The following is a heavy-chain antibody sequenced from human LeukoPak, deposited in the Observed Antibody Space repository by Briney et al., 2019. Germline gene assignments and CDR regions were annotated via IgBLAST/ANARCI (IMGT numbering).Heavy chain of an antibody. CDR3: ASTLVRGVIAPFDY. CDR1: GGSISSYY. D-gene: IGHD3-10*01. Sequence: SETLSLTCTVSGGSISSYYWSWIRQPDGKGLEWIGRIFTSGSTDYNPSLKSRVTMSVDASKNQFSLKLSSVTAADTAVYYCASTLVRGVIAPFDYWGQGTLVIVSS. J-gene: IGHJ4*02. CDR2: IFTSGST. V-gene: IGHV4-4*07.